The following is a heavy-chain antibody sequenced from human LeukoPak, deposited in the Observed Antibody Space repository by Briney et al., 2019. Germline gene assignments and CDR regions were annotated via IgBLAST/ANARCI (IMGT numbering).Heavy chain of an antibody. CDR2: ISSSGFTI. J-gene: IGHJ4*02. V-gene: IGHV3-11*01. Sequence: GGSLRLSCAASGFTFSDYYTSWIRQAPGKGLEWVSYISSSGFTIYYADSVKGRFTISRDNAKNSLYLQMNSLRAEDTAVYYCAREAAGAGGSGYFDYWGQGTLVTVSS. CDR3: AREAAGAGGSGYFDY. D-gene: IGHD6-19*01. CDR1: GFTFSDYY.